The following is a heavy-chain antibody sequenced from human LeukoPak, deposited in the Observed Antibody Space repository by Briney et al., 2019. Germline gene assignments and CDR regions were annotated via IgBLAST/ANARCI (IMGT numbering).Heavy chain of an antibody. Sequence: PGGSLRLSCAASEFTFSSHWMHWVRQVPGKGLVWIAYIDNDGTNTNYADSVKGRFTISRDNAKNTLYLQMNSLRVEDTAVYYCVRDRPHNCFDPWGQGTLVTVSS. CDR3: VRDRPHNCFDP. CDR1: EFTFSSHW. D-gene: IGHD6-6*01. CDR2: IDNDGTNT. V-gene: IGHV3-74*01. J-gene: IGHJ5*02.